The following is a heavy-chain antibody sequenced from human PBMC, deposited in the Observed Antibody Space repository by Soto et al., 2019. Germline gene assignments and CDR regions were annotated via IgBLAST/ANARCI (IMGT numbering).Heavy chain of an antibody. CDR2: IFYAGNT. D-gene: IGHD6-13*01. J-gene: IGHJ5*02. Sequence: QLQLQESGPGLVKPSETLSLTCNVSGGSISRIRSYWAWFRQPPGKALEWIANIFYAGNTYYNPSLKSRVTVSVDTSKNQFSLKPDSVPAADTAVYYCARQAAAPGIDLWFDPWGQGTLVTVSS. CDR1: GGSISRIRSY. V-gene: IGHV4-39*01. CDR3: ARQAAAPGIDLWFDP.